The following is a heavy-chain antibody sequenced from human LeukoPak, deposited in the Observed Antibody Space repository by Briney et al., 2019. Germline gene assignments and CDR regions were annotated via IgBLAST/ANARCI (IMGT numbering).Heavy chain of an antibody. V-gene: IGHV4-59*08. CDR1: GGSLNGYY. CDR2: VHSSEGT. D-gene: IGHD4-17*01. J-gene: IGHJ6*04. Sequence: PSETLPLTCTVSGGSLNGYYWGWIRQPPGKGLECIAYVHSSEGTAHNASLKSRLTISLDTSKNQFSLTLSSVTAADTAVYYCARHVYGEGMVVWGKGTTVTVSS. CDR3: ARHVYGEGMVV.